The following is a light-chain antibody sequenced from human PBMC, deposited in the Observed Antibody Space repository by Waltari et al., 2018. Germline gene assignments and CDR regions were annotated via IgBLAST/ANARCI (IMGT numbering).Light chain of an antibody. J-gene: IGLJ2*01. CDR2: RNN. V-gene: IGLV1-47*01. Sequence: QSVLPQPPSASGPPGQRVTISCSGSSPHIGSIYVYWYQQLPGPTPKLHIYRNNQRPSGVPDRFSGSKSGTSASLAISGLRSEDEADYYCAAWDDSLSGYVVFGGGTKLTVL. CDR3: AAWDDSLSGYVV. CDR1: SPHIGSIY.